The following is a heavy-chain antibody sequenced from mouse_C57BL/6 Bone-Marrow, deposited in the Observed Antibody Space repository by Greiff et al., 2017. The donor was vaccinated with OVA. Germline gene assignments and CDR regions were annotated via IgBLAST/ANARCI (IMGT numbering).Heavy chain of an antibody. CDR2: ISGGGGNT. J-gene: IGHJ3*01. CDR3: ASREGNYHQAWFAY. CDR1: GFTFSSYT. Sequence: EVQLVESGGGLVKPGGSLKLSCAASGFTFSSYTMSWVRQTPEKRLEWVATISGGGGNTYYPDSVKGRFTISRDNATKPLYPQISRLRSEGTALYYCASREGNYHQAWFAYWGQGTLVTVSA. D-gene: IGHD2-1*01. V-gene: IGHV5-9*01.